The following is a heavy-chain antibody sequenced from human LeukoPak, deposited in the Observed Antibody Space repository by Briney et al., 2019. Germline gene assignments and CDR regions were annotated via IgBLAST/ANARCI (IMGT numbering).Heavy chain of an antibody. D-gene: IGHD3-22*01. CDR1: GFIFNNYA. J-gene: IGHJ4*02. Sequence: GGSLRLSCAGSGFIFNNYAMHWVRQPPGKGLEWVSGISWNSGSIDYADSVKGRFTISRDNAKNSLYLQMNSLGAEDTAVYYCATPLDYYDSSGYHQGGDWGQGTLVTVSS. V-gene: IGHV3-9*01. CDR3: ATPLDYYDSSGYHQGGD. CDR2: ISWNSGSI.